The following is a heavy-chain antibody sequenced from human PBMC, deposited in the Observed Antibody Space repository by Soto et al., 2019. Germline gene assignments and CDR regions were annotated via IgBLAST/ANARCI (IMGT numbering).Heavy chain of an antibody. CDR1: GGSFSGYY. J-gene: IGHJ4*02. V-gene: IGHV4-34*01. CDR2: INHSGST. CDR3: ARVGAYGDYVVY. Sequence: SETLSLTCAVYGGSFSGYYWSWIRQPPGKGLEWIGEINHSGSTNYNPSLKSRVTISVDTSKNQFSLKLSSVTAADTAVYYCARVGAYGDYVVYWGQGTLVTVSS. D-gene: IGHD4-17*01.